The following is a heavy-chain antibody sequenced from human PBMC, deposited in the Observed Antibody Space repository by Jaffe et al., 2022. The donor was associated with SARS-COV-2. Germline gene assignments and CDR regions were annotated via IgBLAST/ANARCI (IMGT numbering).Heavy chain of an antibody. CDR2: ISSSSSYI. V-gene: IGHV3-21*01. D-gene: IGHD6-6*01. CDR1: GFTFSSYS. Sequence: EVQLVESGGGLVKPGGSLRLSCAASGFTFSSYSMNWVRQAPGKGLEWVSSISSSSSYIYYADSVKGRFTISRDNAKNSLYLQMNSLRAEDTAVYYCARARRQLARAPADLHYWGQGTLVTVSS. CDR3: ARARRQLARAPADLHY. J-gene: IGHJ4*02.